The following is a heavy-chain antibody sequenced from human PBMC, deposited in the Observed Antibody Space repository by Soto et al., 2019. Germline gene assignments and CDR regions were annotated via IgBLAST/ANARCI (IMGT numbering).Heavy chain of an antibody. CDR1: GFTFGDYG. D-gene: IGHD5-12*01. CDR3: ARQRAKAGHDDLDI. V-gene: IGHV3-20*01. CDR2: INWNGGST. J-gene: IGHJ3*02. Sequence: GGSLRLSCAASGFTFGDYGMSWVRQAPGKGLEWVSGINWNGGSTGYADSVKGRFTISRDNAKNTLYLQMNSLRAEDTAVDTGARQRAKAGHDDLDIWGQGTTVTVSS.